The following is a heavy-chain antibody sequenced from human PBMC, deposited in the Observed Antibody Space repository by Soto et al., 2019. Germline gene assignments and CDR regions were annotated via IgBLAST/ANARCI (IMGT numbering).Heavy chain of an antibody. J-gene: IGHJ4*02. D-gene: IGHD5-18*01. V-gene: IGHV3-66*01. CDR3: ARDQGYSHY. CDR2: IFISGST. Sequence: EVQLVESGGGLVQPGGSLRLSCAASGFTVSSNYMSWVRQAPGKGLEWVSVIFISGSTFYADSVKGRFTISRDNSKNTLYLQMNSLRAEDTAVYYCARDQGYSHYWGQGTLVTVSS. CDR1: GFTVSSNY.